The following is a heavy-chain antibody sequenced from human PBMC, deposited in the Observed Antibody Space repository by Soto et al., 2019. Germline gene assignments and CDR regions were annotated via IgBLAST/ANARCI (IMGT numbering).Heavy chain of an antibody. CDR2: ISGSGTTI. Sequence: GGSLRLSCAASGFSFSAQYMTWMRQAPGKGLEWVSYISGSGTTIHYTDSVKGRFTVSRDNAKNSVYLQMNSLRAEDTAVYYCASDSYYYASDYWGQGTMVTVYS. CDR3: ASDSYYYASDY. D-gene: IGHD3-10*01. J-gene: IGHJ4*02. CDR1: GFSFSAQY. V-gene: IGHV3-11*01.